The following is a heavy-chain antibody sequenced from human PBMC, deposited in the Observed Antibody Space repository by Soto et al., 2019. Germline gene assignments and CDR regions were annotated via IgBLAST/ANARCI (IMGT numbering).Heavy chain of an antibody. D-gene: IGHD3-22*01. J-gene: IGHJ4*02. CDR3: AKDTYYHDSSGYYVFDY. CDR2: ISYDGSNK. V-gene: IGHV3-30*18. Sequence: QVQLVESGGGVVQPGRSLTLSCAASDFTFSSYGIHWVRQDPGKGLEWVAVISYDGSNKQYGDSVKGRFTMSRDNSKNTVHLQMNSLRVEDTAVYYCAKDTYYHDSSGYYVFDYWGQGTLVTVSS. CDR1: DFTFSSYG.